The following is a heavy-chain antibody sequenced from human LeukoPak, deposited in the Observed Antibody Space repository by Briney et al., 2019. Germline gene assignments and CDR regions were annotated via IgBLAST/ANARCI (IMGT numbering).Heavy chain of an antibody. D-gene: IGHD5-24*01. J-gene: IGHJ4*02. CDR3: AREMAKQYSFDS. CDR2: MNSGGSV. Sequence: GGSLRLSCVASGITVRTNYMSWVRQAPGKGLEWVSVMNSGGSVYYADSVRGRFNISRDISKNTLSLQMNSLRVEDTAVYYCAREMAKQYSFDSWGQGTLVTVS. CDR1: GITVRTNY. V-gene: IGHV3-66*01.